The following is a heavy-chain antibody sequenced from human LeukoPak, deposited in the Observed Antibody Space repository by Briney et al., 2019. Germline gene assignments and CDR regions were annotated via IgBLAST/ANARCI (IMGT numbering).Heavy chain of an antibody. D-gene: IGHD1-26*01. J-gene: IGHJ4*02. CDR1: GGSFSGYY. CDR2: INQSGST. Sequence: PSETLSLTCAVYGGSFSGYYWSWIRQPPGKGLEWIGEINQSGSTNYNPSLKSRVTISVDTSKNQFSLKLSSVTAADTAVYYCARGRVGGTGDYWGQGTLVTVSS. CDR3: ARGRVGGTGDY. V-gene: IGHV4-34*01.